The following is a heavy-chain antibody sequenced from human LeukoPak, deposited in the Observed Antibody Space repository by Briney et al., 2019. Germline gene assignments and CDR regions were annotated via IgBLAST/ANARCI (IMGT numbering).Heavy chain of an antibody. CDR1: GFTFSSYG. CDR3: ARSTSSEYDIYHFDY. J-gene: IGHJ4*02. D-gene: IGHD3-9*01. V-gene: IGHV3-33*08. Sequence: GGSLSLSCAASGFTFSSYGMNWVRQAPGKGLEWVAVIWYDGNNKYYADSVKGRFTISRDNSKNTLYLQMNSLRAEDTAVYYCARSTSSEYDIYHFDYWGQGTLVTVSS. CDR2: IWYDGNNK.